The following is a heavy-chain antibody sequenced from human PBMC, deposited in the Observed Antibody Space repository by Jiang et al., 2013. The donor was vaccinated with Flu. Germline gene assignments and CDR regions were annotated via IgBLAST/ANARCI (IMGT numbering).Heavy chain of an antibody. V-gene: IGHV1-69-2*01. CDR1: GDTLSDYY. D-gene: IGHD6-19*01. CDR2: VDPGDGHT. J-gene: IGHJ5*02. CDR3: AIEKREAVAPGFGP. Sequence: GGSVKISCRVSGDTLSDYYMHWVQQAPGKGLQWMGLVDPGDGHTIYAERFQGRLTITADTSADTGYLEVYSLRSEDTAMYYCAIEKREAVAPGFGPWGQGAPVTVSS.